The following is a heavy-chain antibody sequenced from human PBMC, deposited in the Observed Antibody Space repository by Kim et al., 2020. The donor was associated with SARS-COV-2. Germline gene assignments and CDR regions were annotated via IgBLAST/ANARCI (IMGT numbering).Heavy chain of an antibody. J-gene: IGHJ5*02. D-gene: IGHD1-26*01. CDR1: GGSISSYY. Sequence: SETLSLTCTVSGGSISSYYWSWIRQPPGKGLEWIGYINYSGSTNYNPSLKSRVTISVDTSKNQFSLKLSSVTAADTAVYYCARYSGSTWWFDPWGRGTLVTVSS. V-gene: IGHV4-59*01. CDR2: INYSGST. CDR3: ARYSGSTWWFDP.